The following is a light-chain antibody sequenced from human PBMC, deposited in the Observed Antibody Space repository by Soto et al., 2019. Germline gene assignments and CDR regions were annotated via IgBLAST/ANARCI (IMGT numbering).Light chain of an antibody. J-gene: IGKJ1*01. CDR3: QQYGSSRWT. Sequence: EIVLTQCPCTLSLSPGERATLSCRASQSVSSSYLAWYQQKPGQAPRLLIYGASSRATGIPDRFSGSGSGTDFTLTISRLEPEDFAVYYCQQYGSSRWTFGQGTKVDIK. CDR2: GAS. CDR1: QSVSSSY. V-gene: IGKV3-20*01.